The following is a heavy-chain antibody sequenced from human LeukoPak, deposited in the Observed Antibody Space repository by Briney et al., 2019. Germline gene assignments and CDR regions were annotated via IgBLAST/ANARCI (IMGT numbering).Heavy chain of an antibody. CDR2: LSSGSDSI. D-gene: IGHD2-2*01. J-gene: IGHJ4*02. V-gene: IGHV3-48*01. CDR1: GFTFNTYT. Sequence: SGGSLRLSCAASGFTFNTYTMNWVRQAPGKGLEWISYLSSGSDSIFYADSVKGRFTISRDNSKNTLSLQMNSLRTDDTAVYFCARAGIGYCSSSSCPCADHWGQGILVTVSS. CDR3: ARAGIGYCSSSSCPCADH.